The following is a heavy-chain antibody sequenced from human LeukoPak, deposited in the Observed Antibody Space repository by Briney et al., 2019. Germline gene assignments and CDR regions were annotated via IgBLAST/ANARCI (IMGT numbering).Heavy chain of an antibody. J-gene: IGHJ4*02. CDR3: ATDYDSSGY. CDR1: GGSISSSSYY. D-gene: IGHD3-22*01. V-gene: IGHV4-39*07. CDR2: IHYSGST. Sequence: PSETLSLTCTVSGGSISSSSYYWAWIRQPPGKGLEWIGSIHYSGSTYYNPSLQSRVTISIDTSKNQFSLKLSSVTAADTAVYYCATDYDSSGYWGQGTLVTVSS.